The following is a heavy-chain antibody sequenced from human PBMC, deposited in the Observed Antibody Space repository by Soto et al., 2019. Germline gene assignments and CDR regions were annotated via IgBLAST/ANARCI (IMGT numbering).Heavy chain of an antibody. Sequence: LRLSCAASGFTSSNHWMNWVRQAPGKGLEWVASIKPDGSAKYYADSVRGRFTISRDNAKNSVNLQMDSLRAEDTALYYCLGSGTASSWGQGTPVTVSS. CDR2: IKPDGSAK. V-gene: IGHV3-7*01. CDR1: GFTSSNHW. D-gene: IGHD1-1*01. J-gene: IGHJ5*02. CDR3: LGSGTASS.